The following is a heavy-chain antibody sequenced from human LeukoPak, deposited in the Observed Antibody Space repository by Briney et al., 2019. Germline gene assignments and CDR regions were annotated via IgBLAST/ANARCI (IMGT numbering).Heavy chain of an antibody. D-gene: IGHD6-13*01. CDR3: ARNKALDTEEAAGWETYYYGLDV. J-gene: IGHJ6*02. CDR1: GFTFSSYS. Sequence: GGSLRLSCAASGFTFSSYSINWVRQAPGKGLEWVSSISSSSNYIYYADSVKGRFTISRDNAKNSLYLQMNSLRAEDTAVYYCARNKALDTEEAAGWETYYYGLDVWGQGTTVTVSS. CDR2: ISSSSNYI. V-gene: IGHV3-21*01.